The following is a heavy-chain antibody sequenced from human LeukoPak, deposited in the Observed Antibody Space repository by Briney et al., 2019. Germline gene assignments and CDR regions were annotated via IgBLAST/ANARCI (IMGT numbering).Heavy chain of an antibody. V-gene: IGHV3-23*01. CDR2: ISGTGDRT. J-gene: IGHJ4*02. Sequence: PGGSLRLSCAASGFTFSNAWMSWVRQAPGKGLEWVSTISGTGDRTFYADSVKGRLTISRDNSKSTLILQMNSLRAEDTAVYYCAKDTGEHYFDHWGQGTLVTVSS. CDR3: AKDTGEHYFDH. CDR1: GFTFSNAW. D-gene: IGHD3-16*01.